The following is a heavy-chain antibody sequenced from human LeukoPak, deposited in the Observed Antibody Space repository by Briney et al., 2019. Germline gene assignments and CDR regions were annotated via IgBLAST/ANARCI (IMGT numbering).Heavy chain of an antibody. J-gene: IGHJ4*02. CDR2: ISGSSSTI. V-gene: IGHV3-48*04. CDR1: GFTFSSYS. Sequence: GGSLRLSCAASGFTFSSYSMNWVRQAPGKGLEWVSYISGSSSTIYYADSVKGRFTISRDNAKNSLYLQMNSLRAEDTAVYYCASVNWWKPDYWGQGTLVTVSS. D-gene: IGHD2-15*01. CDR3: ASVNWWKPDY.